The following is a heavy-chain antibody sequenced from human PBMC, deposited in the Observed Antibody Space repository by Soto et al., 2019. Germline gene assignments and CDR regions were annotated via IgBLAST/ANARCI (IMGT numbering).Heavy chain of an antibody. Sequence: GGSLRLSCAASGFTFSSYDMHWVRQATGKGLEWVSAIGTAGDTYYPGSVKGRFTISRENAKNSLYLQMNSLRAGDTAVYYCARSRTVTTAFDIWGQGTMVTVSS. D-gene: IGHD4-17*01. CDR2: IGTAGDT. CDR3: ARSRTVTTAFDI. V-gene: IGHV3-13*01. J-gene: IGHJ3*02. CDR1: GFTFSSYD.